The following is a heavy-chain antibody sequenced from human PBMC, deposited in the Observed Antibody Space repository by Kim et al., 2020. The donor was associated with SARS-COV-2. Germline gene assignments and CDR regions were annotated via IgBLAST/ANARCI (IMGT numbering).Heavy chain of an antibody. V-gene: IGHV4-39*01. CDR1: GGSISSSIYY. CDR3: ARLRYSNSPGY. Sequence: SETLSLTCTVSGGSISSSIYYWGWIRQPPGKGLEWIGSIYYSGNTYYNPSLKSRVTISVDTSKNQFSLKLSSVTAADTAVYYCARLRYSNSPGYWGQGTLVTVSS. CDR2: IYYSGNT. J-gene: IGHJ4*02. D-gene: IGHD6-6*01.